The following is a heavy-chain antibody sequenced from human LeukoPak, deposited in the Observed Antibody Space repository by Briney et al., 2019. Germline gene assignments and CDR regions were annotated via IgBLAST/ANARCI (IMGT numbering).Heavy chain of an antibody. Sequence: ASVKVSFKASGSTFTSYYINWMRKASGQGLERIAIITPGSGTTTYAQKFQGRVTMTRDTSTSTVYMELSSLRSEDTALYYCARGISGGSTVTYFFDYWGQGTLVTVSS. V-gene: IGHV1-46*01. D-gene: IGHD4-11*01. CDR1: GSTFTSYY. CDR3: ARGISGGSTVTYFFDY. CDR2: ITPGSGTT. J-gene: IGHJ4*02.